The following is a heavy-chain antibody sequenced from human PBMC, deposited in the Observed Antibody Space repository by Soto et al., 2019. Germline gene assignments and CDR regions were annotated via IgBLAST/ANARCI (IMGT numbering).Heavy chain of an antibody. D-gene: IGHD3-10*01. J-gene: IGHJ4*02. V-gene: IGHV6-1*01. CDR2: TYYRSKWYN. CDR3: ARDLTVVRGVMMGGLYYFDY. CDR1: GDSVSSNSAA. Sequence: PSQTLSLTCAISGDSVSSNSAAWNWIRQSPSRGLEWLGRTYYRSKWYNDYAVSVKSRITINPDTSKNQFSLQLNSVTPEDTAVYYCARDLTVVRGVMMGGLYYFDYWGQGTLVTVSS.